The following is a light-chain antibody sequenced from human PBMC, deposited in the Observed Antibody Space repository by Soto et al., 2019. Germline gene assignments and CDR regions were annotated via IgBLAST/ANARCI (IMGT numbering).Light chain of an antibody. CDR3: QQYNSYSLT. J-gene: IGKJ4*01. Sequence: DIQMTQSPSTLSASVGDRVTITCRASESISSWLAWYQQKPGKAPKLLIYKASILESGVPSRFSGSGSGTEFTLTISSRQPDDFATYYCQQYNSYSLTVGGGTKVEIK. CDR1: ESISSW. CDR2: KAS. V-gene: IGKV1-5*03.